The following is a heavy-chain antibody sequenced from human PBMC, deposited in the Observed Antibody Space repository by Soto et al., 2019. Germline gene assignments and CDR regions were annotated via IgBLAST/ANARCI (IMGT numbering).Heavy chain of an antibody. J-gene: IGHJ6*02. Sequence: QPSETLSLTCTVSGASISNFYWSWVRQAPGKGLEWVSVIYSGGSTYYADSVKGRFTISRDNSKNTLYLQMNSLRAEDTAVYYCARDPYYYDSSGYPQDDVWGQGTTVTVSS. CDR1: GASISNFY. D-gene: IGHD3-22*01. V-gene: IGHV3-53*01. CDR3: ARDPYYYDSSGYPQDDV. CDR2: IYSGGST.